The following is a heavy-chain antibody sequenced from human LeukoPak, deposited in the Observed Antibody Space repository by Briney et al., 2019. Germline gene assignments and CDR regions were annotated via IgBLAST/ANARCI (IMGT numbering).Heavy chain of an antibody. Sequence: HSETLSLTCAVYGGSFSGYYWSWIRQPPGKGLEWIGEINHSGSTNYNPSLKSRVTISGDTSKNQFSLKLRSVTAADTAVYYCARGRGRHHIVLVVYATPNWFDPWGQGTLVTVSS. CDR3: ARGRGRHHIVLVVYATPNWFDP. D-gene: IGHD2-8*02. CDR2: INHSGST. J-gene: IGHJ5*02. CDR1: GGSFSGYY. V-gene: IGHV4-34*01.